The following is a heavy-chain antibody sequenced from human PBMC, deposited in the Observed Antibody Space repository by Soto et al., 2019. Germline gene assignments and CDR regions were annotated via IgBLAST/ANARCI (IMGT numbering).Heavy chain of an antibody. Sequence: PGGSLRLSCAASGLTFNNAWMNWVRQAPGKGLEWVANIKQDGSEKYYVDSVKGRFTISRDNAKNSLYLQMNSLRAEDTAVYYCARVDCISTSCYSDYYYGMAVWGQGTTVTVSS. D-gene: IGHD2-2*01. V-gene: IGHV3-7*05. CDR1: GLTFNNAW. J-gene: IGHJ6*02. CDR3: ARVDCISTSCYSDYYYGMAV. CDR2: IKQDGSEK.